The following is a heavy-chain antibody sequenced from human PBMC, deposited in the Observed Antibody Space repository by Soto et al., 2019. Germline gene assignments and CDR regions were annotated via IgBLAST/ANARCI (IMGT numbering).Heavy chain of an antibody. Sequence: GASVKVSCKASGYTFTSYGISWVRQAPGQGLEWMGWISAYNGNTNYAQKLQGRVTMTTDTSTSTAYMELRSLRSDDTAVYYCARDYLPNTAMENWFDPWGQGTLVTVSS. D-gene: IGHD5-18*01. CDR2: ISAYNGNT. J-gene: IGHJ5*02. V-gene: IGHV1-18*01. CDR1: GYTFTSYG. CDR3: ARDYLPNTAMENWFDP.